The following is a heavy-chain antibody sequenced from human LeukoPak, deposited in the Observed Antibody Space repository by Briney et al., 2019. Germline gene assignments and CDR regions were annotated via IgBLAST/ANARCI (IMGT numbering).Heavy chain of an antibody. V-gene: IGHV4-34*01. D-gene: IGHD3-10*01. CDR2: INHSGST. CDR3: AGVVGYSGYYYYYMDV. Sequence: SETLSLTCAVYGGSFSGYYWSWIRQPPGKGLEWIGEINHSGSTNYNPSLKSRVTISVDTSKNQFSLKLSSVTAADTAVYYCAGVVGYSGYYYYYMDVWGKGTTVTVSS. CDR1: GGSFSGYY. J-gene: IGHJ6*03.